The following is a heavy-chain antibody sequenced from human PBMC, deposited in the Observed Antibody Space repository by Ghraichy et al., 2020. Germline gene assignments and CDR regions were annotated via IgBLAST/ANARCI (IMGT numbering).Heavy chain of an antibody. Sequence: GGSLRLSCAASGFTFDDYTMHWVRQAPGKGLEWVSLISWDGGSTYYADSVKGRFTISRDNSKNSLYLQMNSLRTEDTALYYCAKDMGWGNYPDYWGQGTLVTVSS. CDR2: ISWDGGST. D-gene: IGHD6-19*01. V-gene: IGHV3-43*01. CDR1: GFTFDDYT. J-gene: IGHJ4*02. CDR3: AKDMGWGNYPDY.